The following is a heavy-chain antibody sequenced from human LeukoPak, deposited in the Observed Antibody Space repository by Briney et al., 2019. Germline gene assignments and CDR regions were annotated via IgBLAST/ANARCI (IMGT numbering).Heavy chain of an antibody. J-gene: IGHJ6*03. V-gene: IGHV4-39*01. CDR3: ARGARYGSYYYYYYMDV. Sequence: SETLSLTCTVSGGSISSSSYYWGWIRQPPGKGLKWIGSIYYSGSTYYNPSLKNRVTISVDTPKNQFSLQLNSVTPEDTAVYYCARGARYGSYYYYYYMDVWGKGTTVTVSS. CDR1: GGSISSSSYY. CDR2: IYYSGST. D-gene: IGHD1-26*01.